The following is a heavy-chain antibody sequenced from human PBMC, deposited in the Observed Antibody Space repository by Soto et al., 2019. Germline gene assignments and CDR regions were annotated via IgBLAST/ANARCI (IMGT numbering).Heavy chain of an antibody. CDR2: IYWDDDK. Sequence: SGPTLVNPTQTLTLTCTFSGFSLSTTGVGVGWIRQPPGKALEWLALIYWDDDKRYNPSLNSRLTITKDTSKNQVVLAMTNMEPVDTATYYCVQSRCGGDCLQSYSSHPYYGLDVWGQGTPVTVS. CDR1: GFSLSTTGVG. J-gene: IGHJ6*02. D-gene: IGHD2-21*02. CDR3: VQSRCGGDCLQSYSSHPYYGLDV. V-gene: IGHV2-5*02.